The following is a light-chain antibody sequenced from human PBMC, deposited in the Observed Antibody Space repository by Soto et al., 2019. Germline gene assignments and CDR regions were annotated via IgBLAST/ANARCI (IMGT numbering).Light chain of an antibody. J-gene: IGKJ1*01. V-gene: IGKV1-5*03. Sequence: DIQMIQSPSTLSASVGDSVSINCRASQSISAWLAWYQQKPGKAPRLLIYKASTLEIGVPSRFSGSGSGTEFTLTISSLQPDDVAIYYCQQYNDYSWTFGQGTKVDLK. CDR2: KAS. CDR1: QSISAW. CDR3: QQYNDYSWT.